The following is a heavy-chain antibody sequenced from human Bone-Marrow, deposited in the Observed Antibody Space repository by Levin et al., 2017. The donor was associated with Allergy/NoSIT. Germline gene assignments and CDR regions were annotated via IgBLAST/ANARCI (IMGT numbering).Heavy chain of an antibody. J-gene: IGHJ4*02. D-gene: IGHD3-22*01. CDR2: ISGSGGST. V-gene: IGHV3-23*01. Sequence: GGSLRLSCAASGFTFSSYAMSWVRQAPGKGLEWVSAISGSGGSTYYADSVKGRFTISRDNSKNTLYLQMNSLRAEDTAVYYCAREKRITMIVVVIRGYYFDYWGQGTLVTVSS. CDR3: AREKRITMIVVVIRGYYFDY. CDR1: GFTFSSYA.